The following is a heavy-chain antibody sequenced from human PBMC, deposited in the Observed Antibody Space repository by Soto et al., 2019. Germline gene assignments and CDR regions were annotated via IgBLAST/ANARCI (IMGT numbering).Heavy chain of an antibody. V-gene: IGHV4-39*01. CDR1: GGSISNTNYY. Sequence: SETLSLTCTVSGGSISNTNYYWGWIRQAPGRGLEWIGTIYYSGSTYYNPSLKSRVTISVDTSKNQFSVKLSSVTAADTAMYYSARREGDYIWGSYRPGHFDYWGQGTLVT. D-gene: IGHD3-16*02. CDR3: ARREGDYIWGSYRPGHFDY. J-gene: IGHJ4*02. CDR2: IYYSGST.